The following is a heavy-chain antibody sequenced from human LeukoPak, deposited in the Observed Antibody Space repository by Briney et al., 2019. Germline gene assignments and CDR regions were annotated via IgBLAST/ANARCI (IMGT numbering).Heavy chain of an antibody. D-gene: IGHD3-22*01. J-gene: IGHJ4*02. V-gene: IGHV3-53*01. CDR1: GFTVSDNY. CDR3: VRVDYYDSSTSPY. CDR2: LYTGGST. Sequence: GGSLRLSCAASGFTVSDNYMSWVRQAPGKGLEWVSILYTGGSTYYADSVKGRFTNSRDNSKNTVYLQMNSLRAEDTAVYFCVRVDYYDSSTSPYWGQGTLVTVSS.